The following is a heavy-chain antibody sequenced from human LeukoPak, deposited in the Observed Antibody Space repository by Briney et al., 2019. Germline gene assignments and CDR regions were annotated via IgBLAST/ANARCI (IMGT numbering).Heavy chain of an antibody. CDR2: IYPSGGST. J-gene: IGHJ3*02. CDR1: GYTFTGYY. V-gene: IGHV1-46*01. CDR3: AIGYCRGGSCDDEPGDAFDI. Sequence: ASVKVSCKASGYTFTGYYMHWVRQAPGQGLEWMGIIYPSGGSTTYAQKFQGRVTMTRDMSTSTVYMELSSLRSEDTAVYYCAIGYCRGGSCDDEPGDAFDIWGQGTMVAVSS. D-gene: IGHD2-15*01.